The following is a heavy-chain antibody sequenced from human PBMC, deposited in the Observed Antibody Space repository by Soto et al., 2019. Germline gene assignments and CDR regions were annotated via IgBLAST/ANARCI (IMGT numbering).Heavy chain of an antibody. CDR3: ARDPSVNTPWKGGYYTGIGSYGMDV. CDR2: IWYDGSNK. V-gene: IGHV3-33*01. J-gene: IGHJ6*02. Sequence: GGSLRLSCAASGFTFSSYGMHWVRQAPGKGLEWVAVIWYDGSNKYYADSVKGRFTISRDNSKNTLYLQMNSLRAEDTAVYYCARDPSVNTPWKGGYYTGIGSYGMDVWGQGTTVTVSS. CDR1: GFTFSSYG. D-gene: IGHD3-3*01.